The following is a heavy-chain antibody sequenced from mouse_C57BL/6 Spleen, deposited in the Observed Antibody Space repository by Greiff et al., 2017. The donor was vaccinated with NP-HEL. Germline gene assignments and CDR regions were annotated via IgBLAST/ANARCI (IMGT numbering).Heavy chain of an antibody. CDR2: IDPETGGT. J-gene: IGHJ2*01. CDR1: GYTFTDYE. D-gene: IGHD2-5*01. CDR3: TRRAYYSNYEFDY. Sequence: QVQLQQSGAELVRPGASVTLSCKASGYTFTDYEMHWVKQTPVHGLEWIGAIDPETGGTAYNQKFKGKAILTADKSSSTAYMELRSLTSEDSAVDYCTRRAYYSNYEFDYWGQGTTLTVSS. V-gene: IGHV1-15*01.